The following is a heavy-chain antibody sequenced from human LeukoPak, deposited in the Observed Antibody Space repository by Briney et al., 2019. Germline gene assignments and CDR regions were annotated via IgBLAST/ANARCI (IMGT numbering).Heavy chain of an antibody. J-gene: IGHJ4*02. Sequence: GGPLRLFCAAPGFTFDDYGVIGVRQAPGKGLEGVSGINWNGGSTGCADSVKGRFTISRDNAKNSLYLQMNSLRAEDTALYHCARGSSDSSGYYLDYWGQGTLVTVSS. CDR3: ARGSSDSSGYYLDY. V-gene: IGHV3-20*01. CDR1: GFTFDDYG. CDR2: INWNGGST. D-gene: IGHD3-22*01.